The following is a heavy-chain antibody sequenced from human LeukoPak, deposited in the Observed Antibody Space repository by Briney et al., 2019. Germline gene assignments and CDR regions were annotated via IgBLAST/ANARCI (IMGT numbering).Heavy chain of an antibody. CDR2: MHNSGSS. CDR3: ARSAEWLRNAFDI. Sequence: SETLSLTCTVSGASTSHFYWNWIRQPPGKGLEWIGYMHNSGSSKHSPSLKRGVNISIATSKNQFSLQLTSVTAADTAMYFCARSAEWLRNAFDIWGQGTMVSVSS. V-gene: IGHV4-59*01. J-gene: IGHJ3*02. CDR1: GASTSHFY. D-gene: IGHD5-12*01.